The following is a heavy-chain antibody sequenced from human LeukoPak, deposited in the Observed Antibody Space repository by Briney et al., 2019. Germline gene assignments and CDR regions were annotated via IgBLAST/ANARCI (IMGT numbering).Heavy chain of an antibody. J-gene: IGHJ4*02. CDR1: GYSINNAYY. V-gene: IGHV4-38-2*01. D-gene: IGHD6-19*01. Sequence: SETLSLTCAVSGYSINNAYYWGWIRQPPGKGLEWIASIYHSGSTYYNPSLKSRVTISVDTSKNQFSLKLSSVTAADTAVYYCAREKQWLVWGNYFDYWGQGTLVTVSS. CDR3: AREKQWLVWGNYFDY. CDR2: IYHSGST.